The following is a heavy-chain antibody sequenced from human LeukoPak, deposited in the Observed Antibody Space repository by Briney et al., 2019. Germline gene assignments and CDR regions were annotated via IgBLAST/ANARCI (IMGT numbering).Heavy chain of an antibody. CDR2: MYYSGST. J-gene: IGHJ4*02. Sequence: SETLSLTCNVSGGSISSSTYYWGWIRQPPGKGLEWIGSMYYSGSTYYNPSLKSRVTISLDTSKNQFSLKLRSVTAADTAVYYCAREVPIVRGLRWDYWGQGTLVTVSS. V-gene: IGHV4-39*07. CDR3: AREVPIVRGLRWDY. CDR1: GGSISSSTYY. D-gene: IGHD3-10*01.